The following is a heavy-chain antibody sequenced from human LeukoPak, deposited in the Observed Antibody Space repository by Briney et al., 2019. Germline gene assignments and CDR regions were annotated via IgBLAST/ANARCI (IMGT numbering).Heavy chain of an antibody. D-gene: IGHD2-2*01. CDR2: IYYSGST. Sequence: KASETLSLTCTVSGGSISSSSYYWGWIRQPPGKGLEWIGSIYYSGSTYYNPSLKSRVTISVDTSKNQFSLKLSSVTAADTAVYYCARESMVPGYYGMDVWGQGTTVTVSS. CDR1: GGSISSSSYY. J-gene: IGHJ6*02. CDR3: ARESMVPGYYGMDV. V-gene: IGHV4-39*07.